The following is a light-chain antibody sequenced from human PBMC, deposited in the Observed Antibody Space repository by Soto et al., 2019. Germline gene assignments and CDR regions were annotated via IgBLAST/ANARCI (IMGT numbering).Light chain of an antibody. CDR2: EVS. V-gene: IGLV2-14*01. J-gene: IGLJ1*01. Sequence: QFALTQPASVSGSPGQSITISCTGTSSDVGGYNYVSWYLQHPGKAPKLMIYEVSNRPSGVSNRFSGSKSGNTASLTISGLQAEDEADYYCSSYTTSSTLYVFGTGTKVTVL. CDR3: SSYTTSSTLYV. CDR1: SSDVGGYNY.